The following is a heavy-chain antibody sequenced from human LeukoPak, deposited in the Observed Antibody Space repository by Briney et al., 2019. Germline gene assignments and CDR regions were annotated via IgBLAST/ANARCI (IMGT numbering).Heavy chain of an antibody. V-gene: IGHV1-18*01. D-gene: IGHD3-22*01. CDR2: IAPYNGDT. Sequence: ASVKVSCKASGYTFTNFGITWVRQAPGQGLEWMGWIAPYNGDTHYTQSLQDRVTMTTDTSTSTAYMELRSLRSDDTAVYYCASRNYYDTTGYYQFYFDYWGQGTLVTVPS. J-gene: IGHJ4*02. CDR3: ASRNYYDTTGYYQFYFDY. CDR1: GYTFTNFG.